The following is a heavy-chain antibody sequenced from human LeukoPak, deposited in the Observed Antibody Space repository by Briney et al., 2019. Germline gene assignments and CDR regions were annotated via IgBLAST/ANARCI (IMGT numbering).Heavy chain of an antibody. CDR2: IHYRGTT. J-gene: IGHJ4*02. D-gene: IGHD4-17*01. CDR1: GASIDSYY. Sequence: SETLSLTCSVSGASIDSYYWNWIRQSPGKGLEWLGNIHYRGTTNYNPSLKSRVTLSLDSSKSQFALKVTSVTAADTAVYYCARDEFGDFQGFDYWGQGTRVTVSS. V-gene: IGHV4-59*13. CDR3: ARDEFGDFQGFDY.